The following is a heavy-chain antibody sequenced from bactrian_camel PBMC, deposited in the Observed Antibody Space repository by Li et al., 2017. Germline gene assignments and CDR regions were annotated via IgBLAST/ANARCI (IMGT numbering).Heavy chain of an antibody. CDR1: GFTFSSYG. V-gene: IGHV3S40*01. J-gene: IGHJ4*01. D-gene: IGHD6*01. CDR3: ANTVAGSPYY. Sequence: DVQLVESGGGLVQPGGSLRLSCAASGFTFSSYGMTWVRQAPGKGLEWVSDISSGGGTTNYGDSVKGRFTISRDNAKNMVYLHLNSLKTEDMAMYYCANTVAGSPYYWGQGTQVTVS. CDR2: ISSGGGTT.